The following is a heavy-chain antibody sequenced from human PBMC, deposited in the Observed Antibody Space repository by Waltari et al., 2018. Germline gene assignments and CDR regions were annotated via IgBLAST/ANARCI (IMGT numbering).Heavy chain of an antibody. Sequence: QVQLVQSGAEVKKPGSSVKVSCKASGGTFSSYAISWVRQAPGQGLEWMGGIIPIFGTANYAQKSQGRVTITADESTSTAYMELSSLRSEDTAVYYCARAPKAVAGPYYFDYWGQGTLVTVSS. CDR3: ARAPKAVAGPYYFDY. CDR2: IIPIFGTA. CDR1: GGTFSSYA. D-gene: IGHD6-19*01. J-gene: IGHJ4*02. V-gene: IGHV1-69*01.